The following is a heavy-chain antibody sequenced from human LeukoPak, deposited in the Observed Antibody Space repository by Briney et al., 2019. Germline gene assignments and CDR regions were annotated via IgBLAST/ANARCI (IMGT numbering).Heavy chain of an antibody. CDR1: GYTFTSYD. V-gene: IGHV1-8*01. J-gene: IGHJ5*02. CDR3: ARVVIIRGIWWFDP. D-gene: IGHD3-3*01. CDR2: MNPNSGNT. Sequence: GASVKVSCKASGYTFTSYDINWVRQATGQGLEWMGWMNPNSGNTGYAQKFQGRVTMTRNTSISTAYMELSSLRSEDTAVYYCARVVIIRGIWWFDPWGQGTLVTVSS.